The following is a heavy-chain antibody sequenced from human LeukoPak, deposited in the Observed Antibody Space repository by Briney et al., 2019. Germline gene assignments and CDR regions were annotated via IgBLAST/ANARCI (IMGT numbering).Heavy chain of an antibody. D-gene: IGHD3-22*01. V-gene: IGHV4-59*01. J-gene: IGHJ4*02. Sequence: PSETLSLTCTVSGGSISSYYWSWIRQPPGKGLEWIGYIYYSGSTNYNPSLKSRVTISVDTSKNQFSLKLSSVTAADTAVYYCARVSGGSGYYLGPTNFDYWGQGTLATVSS. CDR1: GGSISSYY. CDR2: IYYSGST. CDR3: ARVSGGSGYYLGPTNFDY.